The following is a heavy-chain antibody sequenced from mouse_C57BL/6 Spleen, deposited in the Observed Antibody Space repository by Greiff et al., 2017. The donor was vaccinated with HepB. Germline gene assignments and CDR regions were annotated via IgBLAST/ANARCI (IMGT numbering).Heavy chain of an antibody. J-gene: IGHJ2*01. CDR2: FYPGSGSI. D-gene: IGHD2-5*01. CDR1: GYTFTEYT. CDR3: ARHGEIYSNYEYYFDY. Sequence: VMLQQSGAELVKPGASVKLSCKASGYTFTEYTIHWVKQRSGQGLEWIGWFYPGSGSIKYNEKFKDKATLTADKSSSTVYMELSRLTSEDSAVYFCARHGEIYSNYEYYFDYWGQGTTLTVSS. V-gene: IGHV1-62-2*01.